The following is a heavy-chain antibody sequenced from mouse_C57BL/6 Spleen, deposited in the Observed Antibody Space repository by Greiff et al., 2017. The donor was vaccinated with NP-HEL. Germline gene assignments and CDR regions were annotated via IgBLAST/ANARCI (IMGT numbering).Heavy chain of an antibody. J-gene: IGHJ3*01. CDR2: IDPNSGGT. V-gene: IGHV1-72*01. D-gene: IGHD2-3*01. CDR1: GYTFTSYW. CDR3: ARGHDGLSAWFAY. Sequence: QVQLQQPGAELVKPGASVKLSCKASGYTFTSYWMHWVKQRPGRGLEWIGRIDPNSGGTQSNEKFKSKATLTVDKPSSTAYMQISSLTSEDSAVYYCARGHDGLSAWFAYWGQGTLVTVSA.